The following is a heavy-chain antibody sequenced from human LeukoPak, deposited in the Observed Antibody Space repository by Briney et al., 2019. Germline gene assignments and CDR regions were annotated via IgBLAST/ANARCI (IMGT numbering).Heavy chain of an antibody. D-gene: IGHD3-22*01. V-gene: IGHV1-18*01. J-gene: IGHJ4*02. CDR2: ISAYNGNT. CDR3: ARTQYYYDSSGYSALDY. Sequence: ASVKVSCKASGYTFTSYGISWVRQAPGQGLEWMGWISAYNGNTNYAQKLQGRVTMTTDTSTSTAYMELRSLRSEDTAVYYCARTQYYYDSSGYSALDYWGQGTLVTVSS. CDR1: GYTFTSYG.